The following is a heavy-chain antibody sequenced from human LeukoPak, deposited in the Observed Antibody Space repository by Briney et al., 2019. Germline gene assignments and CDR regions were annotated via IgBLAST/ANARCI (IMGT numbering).Heavy chain of an antibody. CDR1: GGSISSSSYY. V-gene: IGHV4-39*01. J-gene: IGHJ4*02. D-gene: IGHD5-12*01. Sequence: SETLSLTCTVSGGSISSSSYYWGWIRQPPGKGLEWTGSIYYSGSTYYNPSLKSRVTISVDTSKNQFSLKLSSVTAADTAVYYCASPDGYNSLPEYWGQGTLVTVSS. CDR2: IYYSGST. CDR3: ASPDGYNSLPEY.